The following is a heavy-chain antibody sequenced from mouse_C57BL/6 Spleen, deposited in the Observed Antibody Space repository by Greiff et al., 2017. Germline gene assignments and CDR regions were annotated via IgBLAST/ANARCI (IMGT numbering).Heavy chain of an antibody. D-gene: IGHD1-1*01. Sequence: QVQLQQPGAELVMPGASVKLSCKASGYTFTSYWMHWVKQRPGQGLEWIGEIDPSDSYTNYNQKFKGKSTLTVDKSSSTAYMQLSSLTSEDSAVYYCARDGYYYGSREDWYFDVWGTGTTVTVSS. CDR1: GYTFTSYW. CDR2: IDPSDSYT. V-gene: IGHV1-69*01. J-gene: IGHJ1*03. CDR3: ARDGYYYGSREDWYFDV.